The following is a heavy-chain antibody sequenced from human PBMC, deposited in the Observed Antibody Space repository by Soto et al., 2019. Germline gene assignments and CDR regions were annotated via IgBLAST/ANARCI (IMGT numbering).Heavy chain of an antibody. Sequence: ASVKVSCKASGYTFTSYGISWVRQAPGQGPEWMGWISAYNGNTNYAQKLQGRVTMTTDTSTSTAYMELRSLRSDDTAVYYCARPGIAVAGTNWFDPWGQGTLVTAPQ. CDR2: ISAYNGNT. CDR1: GYTFTSYG. CDR3: ARPGIAVAGTNWFDP. V-gene: IGHV1-18*01. J-gene: IGHJ5*02. D-gene: IGHD6-19*01.